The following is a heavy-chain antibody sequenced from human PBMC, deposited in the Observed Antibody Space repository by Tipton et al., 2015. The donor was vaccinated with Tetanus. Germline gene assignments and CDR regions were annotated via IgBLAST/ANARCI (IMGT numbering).Heavy chain of an antibody. CDR2: IYESGDT. J-gene: IGHJ5*02. CDR1: GGSIRGGTFY. V-gene: IGHV4-39*07. Sequence: TLSLTCTVSGGSIRGGTFYWGWIRQPPGKGLEWIGSIYESGDTYYIPSLKSRVTISVDTSKNQFSLNLNSMAAADPGVYYCASHQSGFFPPLHSWAQRSLLSVSS. D-gene: IGHD3-3*01. CDR3: ASHQSGFFPPLHS.